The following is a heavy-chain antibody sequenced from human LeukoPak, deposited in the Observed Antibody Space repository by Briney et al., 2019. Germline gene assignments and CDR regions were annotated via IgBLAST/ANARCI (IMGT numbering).Heavy chain of an antibody. Sequence: GGSLRLSCAVSGFTVSSNYMSWVRQAPGKELEWVSVIYSGGSTYYADSVKGRFTISRDNSKNTLYLQMNSLRAEDTAVYYCARDLRPWGEEPIADGDYWGQGTLVTVSS. J-gene: IGHJ4*02. D-gene: IGHD6-13*01. V-gene: IGHV3-53*01. CDR3: ARDLRPWGEEPIADGDY. CDR2: IYSGGST. CDR1: GFTVSSNY.